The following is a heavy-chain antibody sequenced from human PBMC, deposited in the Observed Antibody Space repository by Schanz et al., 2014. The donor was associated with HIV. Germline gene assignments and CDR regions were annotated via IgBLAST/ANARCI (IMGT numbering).Heavy chain of an antibody. Sequence: QVQLQESGPGLVKPSQTLSLTCTVSGGSISGSGFQWSWIRQHPGKGLEWIGSIYYSGSIYYNPSCKSRVTLSGDTSRNQSALKLRSVTAAATAVYYCARAPPSDSSGYYPFDYWGQGTLVTVSS. J-gene: IGHJ4*02. CDR3: ARAPPSDSSGYYPFDY. CDR1: GGSISGSGFQ. CDR2: IYYSGSI. V-gene: IGHV4-31*03. D-gene: IGHD3-22*01.